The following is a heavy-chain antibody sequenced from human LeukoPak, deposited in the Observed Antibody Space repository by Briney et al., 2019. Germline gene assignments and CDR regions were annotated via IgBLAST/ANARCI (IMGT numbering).Heavy chain of an antibody. CDR1: GFTFDDYA. D-gene: IGHD3-10*01. Sequence: GRSLRLSCAASGFTFDDYAMHWVRQAPGKGLEWVSGIAWNTGNTGYADSVKGRFTISRDNAENSLYLQMNSLRAEDTALYYCAKAMNSYGSGSSYNPWGPFDSWGQGTLVTVSS. CDR2: IAWNTGNT. CDR3: AKAMNSYGSGSSYNPWGPFDS. J-gene: IGHJ4*02. V-gene: IGHV3-9*01.